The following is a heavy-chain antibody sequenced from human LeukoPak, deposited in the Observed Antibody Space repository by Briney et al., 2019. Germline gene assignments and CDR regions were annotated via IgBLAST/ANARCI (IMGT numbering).Heavy chain of an antibody. CDR1: EFTFSVFS. Sequence: GGSLRLSCTASEFTFSVFSMNWVRQVPGKGLEWLAFISSSLDPTYYADSVKGRFTISRDNAKNSLYLQMNSLRAEDMALYYCAKGIYSGIQGYFDYWGQGTLVTVSS. CDR3: AKGIYSGIQGYFDY. CDR2: ISSSLDPT. J-gene: IGHJ4*02. V-gene: IGHV3-48*04. D-gene: IGHD1-26*01.